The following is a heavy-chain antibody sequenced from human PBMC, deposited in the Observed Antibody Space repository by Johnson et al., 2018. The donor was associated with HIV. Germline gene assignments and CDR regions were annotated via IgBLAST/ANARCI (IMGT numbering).Heavy chain of an antibody. Sequence: QVQLVESGGGVVQPGRSLRLSCAASGFTFSSYTIHWVRQAPGKGLEWVAFISSDGSNKYYADSVKGRFTITRDNSKNTLYLQRNSLKVEDTAVYYCARDKGSWFDDAFDIWGQGTMVTVSS. D-gene: IGHD6-13*01. J-gene: IGHJ3*02. CDR1: GFTFSSYT. CDR3: ARDKGSWFDDAFDI. V-gene: IGHV3-30*04. CDR2: ISSDGSNK.